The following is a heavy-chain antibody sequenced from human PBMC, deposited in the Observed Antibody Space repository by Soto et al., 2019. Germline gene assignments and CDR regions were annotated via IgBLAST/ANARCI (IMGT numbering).Heavy chain of an antibody. CDR1: GGSFSGYY. J-gene: IGHJ5*02. D-gene: IGHD5-18*01. CDR3: ARRSSWIQLWLSFAP. V-gene: IGHV4-34*01. Sequence: TSETLSLTCAVYGGSFSGYYWSWIRQPPGKGLEWIGEINHSGSTNYNPSLKSRVTISVDTSKNQFSLKLSSVTAADTAVYYCARRSSWIQLWLSFAPWGQGTLVTVS. CDR2: INHSGST.